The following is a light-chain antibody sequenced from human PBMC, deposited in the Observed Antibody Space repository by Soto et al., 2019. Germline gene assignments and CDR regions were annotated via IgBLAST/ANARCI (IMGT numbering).Light chain of an antibody. J-gene: IGKJ4*01. CDR1: QGIGDT. CDR3: QPYNNWPLT. V-gene: IGKV3-15*01. Sequence: EVVMRHSPATLSVSPVEVATLSCRASQGIGDTLAWYQHKPGQTPRLLIYDTSTRATGVPTRFSGSRSGAEFTLTINSLQSEDFAVYYCQPYNNWPLTFGGGTKVDIK. CDR2: DTS.